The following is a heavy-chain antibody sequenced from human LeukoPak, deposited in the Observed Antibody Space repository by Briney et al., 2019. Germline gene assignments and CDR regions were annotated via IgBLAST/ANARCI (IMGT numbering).Heavy chain of an antibody. CDR3: ARDPWSPRRFGSQAGFDY. CDR2: ISAYNGNT. CDR1: GYTFTSYG. V-gene: IGHV1-18*04. J-gene: IGHJ4*02. D-gene: IGHD3-10*01. Sequence: GASVKVSCKAPGYTFTSYGISWVRQAPGQGLEWMGWISAYNGNTNYAQKFQGRVTMTTDTSTSTAYMELRSLRSDDTAVYYCARDPWSPRRFGSQAGFDYWGQGTLVTVSS.